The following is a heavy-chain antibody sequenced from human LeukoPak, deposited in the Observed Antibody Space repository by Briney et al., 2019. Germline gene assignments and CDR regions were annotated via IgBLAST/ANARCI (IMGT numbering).Heavy chain of an antibody. D-gene: IGHD3-9*01. Sequence: GGSLRLSCAASGFTFSSYSMNWVRQAPGKGLEWVSSISSSSYKYYADPVKGRFTISRDNARNSLFLQMNSLRAEDTAVYFCAGGGGVNYDILTGYLFDYWGQGTLVTVSS. CDR3: AGGGGVNYDILTGYLFDY. CDR2: ISSSSYK. V-gene: IGHV3-21*01. J-gene: IGHJ4*02. CDR1: GFTFSSYS.